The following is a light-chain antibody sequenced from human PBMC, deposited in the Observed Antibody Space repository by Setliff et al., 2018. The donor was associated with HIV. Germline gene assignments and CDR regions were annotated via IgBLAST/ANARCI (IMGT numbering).Light chain of an antibody. J-gene: IGLJ1*01. CDR3: QVWDSSSDLYV. CDR1: NIGSKS. Sequence: LAQPPSVSVAPGKTARITCGGNNIGSKSVHWYQQKPGQAPVLVIYYDSDRPSGIPERFSGSNSGNTATLTISRVEAGDEADYYCQVWDSSSDLYVFGTGTKGTVL. CDR2: YDS. V-gene: IGLV3-21*04.